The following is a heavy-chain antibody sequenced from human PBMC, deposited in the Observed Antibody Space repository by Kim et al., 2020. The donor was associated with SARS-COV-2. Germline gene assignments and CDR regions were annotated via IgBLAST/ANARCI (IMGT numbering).Heavy chain of an antibody. CDR1: GFTFSSYA. D-gene: IGHD2-15*01. CDR3: AKVETGWVQDWWVAATSYYSYGMDV. J-gene: IGHJ6*02. Sequence: GGSLRLSCAASGFTFSSYAMSWVRQAPGKGLEWVSAISGSGGSTYYADSVKGRFTISRDNSKNTLYLQMNSLRAEDTAVYYCAKVETGWVQDWWVAATSYYSYGMDVWGQGTTVTVSS. V-gene: IGHV3-23*01. CDR2: ISGSGGST.